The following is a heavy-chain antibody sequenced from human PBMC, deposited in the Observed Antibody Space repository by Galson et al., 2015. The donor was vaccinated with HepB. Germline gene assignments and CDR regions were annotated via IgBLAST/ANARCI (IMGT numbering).Heavy chain of an antibody. V-gene: IGHV3-23*01. CDR2: ISGSGGST. Sequence: SLRLSCAASGFTFSSYAMSWVRQAPGKGLEWVSAISGSGGSTYYADSVKGRFTISGDNSKNTLYLQMNSLRAEDTAVYYCAKDRIAVDENDYWGQGTLVTVSS. J-gene: IGHJ4*02. CDR1: GFTFSSYA. CDR3: AKDRIAVDENDY. D-gene: IGHD6-19*01.